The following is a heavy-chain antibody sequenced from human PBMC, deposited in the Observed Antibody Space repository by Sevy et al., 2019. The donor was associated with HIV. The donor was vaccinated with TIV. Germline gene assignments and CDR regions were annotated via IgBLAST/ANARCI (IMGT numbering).Heavy chain of an antibody. J-gene: IGHJ4*02. CDR2: MNPNSGNT. CDR3: ARGASLYSSSLIEYDY. CDR1: GYTFTFYD. D-gene: IGHD6-6*01. V-gene: IGHV1-8*01. Sequence: ASVKVSCKASGYTFTFYDISWVRQATGQGLEWVGWMNPNSGNTGYAQKFQGRVTMTRNTSISTAYMELSSLRSEDTAVFYCARGASLYSSSLIEYDYWGQGPLVTVSS.